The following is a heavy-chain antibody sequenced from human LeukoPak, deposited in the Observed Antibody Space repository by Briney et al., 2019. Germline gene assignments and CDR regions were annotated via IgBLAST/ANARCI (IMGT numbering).Heavy chain of an antibody. CDR1: GFTFSSYG. D-gene: IGHD3-10*01. V-gene: IGHV3-30*02. J-gene: IGHJ4*02. CDR3: AKENLLWFGEWVLGSGLDY. CDR2: IRYDGSKT. Sequence: GGSLRLSCAASGFTFSSYGMHWVRQAPGKGLEGVAFIRYDGSKTYYADSVKGRFTIHRDNSKNTLYLQMNSLRAEATAVYSVAKENLLWFGEWVLGSGLDYGGQGTLVTVSP.